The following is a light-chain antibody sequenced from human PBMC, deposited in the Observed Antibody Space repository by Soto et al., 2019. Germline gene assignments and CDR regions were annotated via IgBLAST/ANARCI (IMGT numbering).Light chain of an antibody. J-gene: IGLJ2*01. CDR1: SSNLGAGYD. CDR2: GNN. Sequence: QSALTQPPSVSGAPGQRVTISCTGSSSNLGAGYDIHWYQHLPGTAPKLLIYGNNNRPSGVPDRFSGSKSGTSASLAITGLQAEDEADYYCQSYDSSLSGVVFGGGTKLTVL. CDR3: QSYDSSLSGVV. V-gene: IGLV1-40*01.